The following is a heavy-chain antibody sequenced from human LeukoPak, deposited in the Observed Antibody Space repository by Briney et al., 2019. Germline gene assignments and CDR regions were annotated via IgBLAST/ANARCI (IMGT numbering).Heavy chain of an antibody. J-gene: IGHJ6*02. D-gene: IGHD6-13*01. CDR1: GFTFSSYE. V-gene: IGHV3-48*03. CDR3: ARDQSRDYYYGMDV. Sequence: GGSLRLSCAASGFTFSSYEMNWVRQAPGKGLEWVSYISSSGSTIYYADSVKGRFTISRDNAKNSLYLQMNSLRAEDTAVYYCARDQSRDYYYGMDVWGQGTTVTVSS. CDR2: ISSSGSTI.